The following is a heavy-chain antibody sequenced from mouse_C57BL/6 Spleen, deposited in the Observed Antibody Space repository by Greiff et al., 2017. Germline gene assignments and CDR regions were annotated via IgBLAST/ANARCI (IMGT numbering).Heavy chain of an antibody. Sequence: QVQLQQSGAELATPGASVKLSCKASGYTFTSYWMHWVKQRPGQGLEWIGYINPSSGYTKYNQRFKDKATLTADKSSSTAYMQLSSLTYEDSAVYYCARSDYGSSMDYWGQGTSVTVSS. CDR3: ARSDYGSSMDY. CDR2: INPSSGYT. V-gene: IGHV1-7*01. J-gene: IGHJ4*01. CDR1: GYTFTSYW. D-gene: IGHD1-1*01.